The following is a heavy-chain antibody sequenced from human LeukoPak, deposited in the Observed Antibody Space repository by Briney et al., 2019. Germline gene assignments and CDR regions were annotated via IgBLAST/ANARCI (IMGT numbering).Heavy chain of an antibody. CDR2: INPNSGGT. CDR1: GYTFTGNY. D-gene: IGHD4-17*01. V-gene: IGHV1-2*02. J-gene: IGHJ5*02. CDR3: ARETSTVTRGQTGVWFDP. Sequence: GASVKVSCKASGYTFTGNYMHWVRQAHGQGLEWMGWINPNSGGTNYAQKFQGRVTMTRDTSISTAYMELSRLRSDDTAVYYCARETSTVTRGQTGVWFDPWGQGTLVTVSS.